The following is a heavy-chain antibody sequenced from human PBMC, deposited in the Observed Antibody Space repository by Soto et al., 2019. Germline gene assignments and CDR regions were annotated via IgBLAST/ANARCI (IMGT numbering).Heavy chain of an antibody. J-gene: IGHJ4*02. CDR3: ARDSSTGYYLSDFDY. V-gene: IGHV3-21*01. Sequence: WGSLRLSCAASGFTFINYNMNWFRQAPGKGLEWVASISTRSHYIYYADSLKGRFTISRDNAKNSVDLQISSLRAEDTAVYYCARDSSTGYYLSDFDYWGQGTLVTVSS. D-gene: IGHD3-9*01. CDR2: ISTRSHYI. CDR1: GFTFINYN.